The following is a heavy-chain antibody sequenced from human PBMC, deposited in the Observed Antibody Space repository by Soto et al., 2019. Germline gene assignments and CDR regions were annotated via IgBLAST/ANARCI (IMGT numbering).Heavy chain of an antibody. Sequence: EVQLLESGGGLVQPGGSLRLSCAASGFTFSSSAMSWVRQAPGKGLEWVAAIGGSGGDTYYSDSMTGRFSISRDNSKDTLYLQSYSLSVEDTAVYHWAQAGGSGSAWAEFWGQGTLVTVSS. V-gene: IGHV3-23*01. CDR2: IGGSGGDT. J-gene: IGHJ4*02. D-gene: IGHD6-19*01. CDR3: AQAGGSGSAWAEF. CDR1: GFTFSSSA.